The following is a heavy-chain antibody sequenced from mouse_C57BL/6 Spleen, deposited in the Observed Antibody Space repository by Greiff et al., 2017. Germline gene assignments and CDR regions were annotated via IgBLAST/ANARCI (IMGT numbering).Heavy chain of an antibody. V-gene: IGHV5-4*01. CDR2: ISDGGSYT. Sequence: EVQLVESGGGLVKPGGSLKLSCAASGFTFSSYAMSWVRQTPEKRLEWVATISDGGSYTYYPDNVKGRFTISRDNAKNNLYLQMSHLKSEDTAMYYCARDNYYGSSYDPAFDVWGTGTTVTVSS. CDR3: ARDNYYGSSYDPAFDV. CDR1: GFTFSSYA. J-gene: IGHJ1*03. D-gene: IGHD1-1*01.